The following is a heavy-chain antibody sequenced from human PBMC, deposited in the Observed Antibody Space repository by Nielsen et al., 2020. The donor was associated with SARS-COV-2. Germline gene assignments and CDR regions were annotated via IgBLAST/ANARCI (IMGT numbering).Heavy chain of an antibody. J-gene: IGHJ6*02. D-gene: IGHD3-10*01. CDR3: ARGRYYYGSGSYYNGYYYYYGMDV. V-gene: IGHV4-34*01. Sequence: RQAPGKGLEWIGEINHSGSTNYNPSLKSRVTISVDTSKNQFSLKLSSVTAADTAVYYCARGRYYYGSGSYYNGYYYYYGMDVWGQGTTVTVSS. CDR2: INHSGST.